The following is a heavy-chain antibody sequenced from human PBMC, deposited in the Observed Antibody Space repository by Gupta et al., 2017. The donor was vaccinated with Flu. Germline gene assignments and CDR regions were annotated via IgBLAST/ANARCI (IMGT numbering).Heavy chain of an antibody. V-gene: IGHV1-2*02. CDR2: IYPNTGGT. J-gene: IGHJ4*02. D-gene: IGHD1-26*01. CDR3: ASISGSYRKDY. Sequence: HWVRQDPGQGLEWMGWIYPNTGGTNYAQKFQGRVTMTRDTSISTVYMELSGLRSDDTALYYCASISGSYRKDYWGRGTLVTVSS.